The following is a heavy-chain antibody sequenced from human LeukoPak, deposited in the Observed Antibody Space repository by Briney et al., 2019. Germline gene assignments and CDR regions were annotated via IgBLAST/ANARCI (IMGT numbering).Heavy chain of an antibody. CDR3: AREEEGELPDY. J-gene: IGHJ4*02. CDR1: GFPFSGHA. V-gene: IGHV3-30*01. D-gene: IGHD1-26*01. CDR2: ISYDGSSE. Sequence: GRSLRLSCTASGFPFSGHAMRWIRQAPGKGPEWLALISYDGSSEFYADSVKGRFTISRDNSKNTLYLQVNSLRPEDTAVYFCAREEEGELPDYWGQGTQVTVSS.